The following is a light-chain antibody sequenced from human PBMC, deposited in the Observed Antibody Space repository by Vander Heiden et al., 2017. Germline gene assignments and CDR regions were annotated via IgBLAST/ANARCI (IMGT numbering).Light chain of an antibody. CDR3: CSYAGSYTVV. V-gene: IGLV2-11*01. Sequence: QSALTQPRSVSGSPGHSVPISCTGTSSDGGGYNFVSWYQQHPGKAPKLMIYDVNKRPSGVPDRFSGSKSGNTASLTISGLQAEDEADYYCCSYAGSYTVVFGGGTKLTVL. J-gene: IGLJ2*01. CDR2: DVN. CDR1: SSDGGGYNF.